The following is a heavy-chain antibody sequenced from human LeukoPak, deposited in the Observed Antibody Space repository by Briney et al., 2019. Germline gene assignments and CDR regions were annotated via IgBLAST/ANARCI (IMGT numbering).Heavy chain of an antibody. D-gene: IGHD1-7*01. Sequence: GGSLRLSCAASGVTFSSYAMTWVRRGPGKGLEWVSAINPGGTSTYYADSVKGRFTISRDNSKNTFYLQMSSLRAEDTALYYCAKAGGNSFFDSWGQGTLVTVSS. CDR3: AKAGGNSFFDS. CDR2: INPGGTST. V-gene: IGHV3-23*01. CDR1: GVTFSSYA. J-gene: IGHJ4*02.